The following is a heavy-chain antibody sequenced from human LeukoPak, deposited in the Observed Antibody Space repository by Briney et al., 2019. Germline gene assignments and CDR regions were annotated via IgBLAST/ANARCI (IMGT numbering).Heavy chain of an antibody. D-gene: IGHD2-2*01. V-gene: IGHV1-2*02. J-gene: IGHJ4*02. CDR2: INPNSGGT. CDR1: GYTFTSYA. Sequence: ASVKVSCKASGYTFTSYAMHWVRQAPGQRLEWMGWINPNSGGTNYAQKFQGRVTMTRDTSISTAYMELSRLRSDDTAVYYCASLGEDIVVVPAAIQDYWGQGTLVTVSS. CDR3: ASLGEDIVVVPAAIQDY.